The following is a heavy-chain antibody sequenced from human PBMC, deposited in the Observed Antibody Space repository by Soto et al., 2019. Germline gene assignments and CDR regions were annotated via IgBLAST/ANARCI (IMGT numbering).Heavy chain of an antibody. Sequence: PSETLSLTCTVSGGSISSYYWSWIRQPPGKGLEWIGYIYYSGSTNYNPSLKSRVTISVDTSKNQFSLKLSSVTAADTAVYYCARATRGGDSYGYYYYYYYMDVWGKGTTVTVSS. CDR2: IYYSGST. CDR1: GGSISSYY. V-gene: IGHV4-59*01. CDR3: ARATRGGDSYGYYYYYYYMDV. J-gene: IGHJ6*03. D-gene: IGHD5-18*01.